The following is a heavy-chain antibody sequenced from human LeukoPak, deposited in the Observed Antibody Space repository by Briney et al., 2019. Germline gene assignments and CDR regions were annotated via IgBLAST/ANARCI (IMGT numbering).Heavy chain of an antibody. CDR3: ARTHIFSSRSFELKKRSTFYYFDY. V-gene: IGHV4-34*01. Sequence: SETLSLTCAVYGGSFSGYYWSWIRQPPGKGLEWIGEINHSGSTNYNPSLKSRVTISVDTSKNQFSLKLSSVTAADTAVYYCARTHIFSSRSFELKKRSTFYYFDYWGQGTLVTVSS. D-gene: IGHD3-10*01. CDR2: INHSGST. CDR1: GGSFSGYY. J-gene: IGHJ4*02.